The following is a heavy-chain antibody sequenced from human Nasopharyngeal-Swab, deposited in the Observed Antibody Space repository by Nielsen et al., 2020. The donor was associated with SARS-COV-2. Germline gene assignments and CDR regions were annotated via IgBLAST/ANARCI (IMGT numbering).Heavy chain of an antibody. CDR3: AKDHQLIRNYYYYDMDV. Sequence: VRQAPGKGLEWVAVISYDGSNKYYADSVKGRFTISRDNSKNTLYLQMNSLRAEDTAVYYCAKDHQLIRNYYYYDMDVWGQGTTVTVSS. CDR2: ISYDGSNK. V-gene: IGHV3-30*18. D-gene: IGHD2-8*01. J-gene: IGHJ6*02.